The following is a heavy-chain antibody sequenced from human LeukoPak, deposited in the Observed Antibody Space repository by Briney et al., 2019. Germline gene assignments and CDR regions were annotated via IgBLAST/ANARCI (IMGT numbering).Heavy chain of an antibody. CDR3: ARADYGDYVF. Sequence: PSETLSLTCTVSGYSISSGSCWGWIRQPPGEGLECIGSVYYSGNTYYNPSLKSRVTISVDTSKNQFSLKLTSVTAADTAVYYCARADYGDYVFWGQGTLVTVSS. CDR1: GYSISSGSC. D-gene: IGHD4-17*01. CDR2: VYYSGNT. J-gene: IGHJ4*02. V-gene: IGHV4-38-2*02.